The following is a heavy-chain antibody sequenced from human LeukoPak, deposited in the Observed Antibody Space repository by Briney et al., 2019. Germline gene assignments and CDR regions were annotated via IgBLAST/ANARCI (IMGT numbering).Heavy chain of an antibody. CDR3: AVLRISDYYFDY. Sequence: ASVTVSCTASGYTFTSYGISWVRQAPGQRLEWMGWINAGNGNTKYSQKFQGRVTITRDTSASTAYMGLRSLRSDDTAVYYCAVLRISDYYFDYWGQGTLVTVSS. D-gene: IGHD3/OR15-3a*01. V-gene: IGHV1-18*01. CDR1: GYTFTSYG. CDR2: INAGNGNT. J-gene: IGHJ4*02.